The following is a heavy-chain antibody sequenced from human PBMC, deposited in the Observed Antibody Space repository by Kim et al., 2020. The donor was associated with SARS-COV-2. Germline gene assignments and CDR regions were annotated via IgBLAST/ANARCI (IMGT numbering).Heavy chain of an antibody. J-gene: IGHJ4*02. D-gene: IGHD2-8*02. CDR2: IYRRGDA. CDR3: ARGGTGPYFFDI. Sequence: GGSLRLSCAASGFTVDNNHMTWVRLAPGKGLEWVSLIYRRGDAYYADSVRERFTISRDNSKNTVLLQMNSLRVEDTAVYYCARGGTGPYFFDIWGQGTL. CDR1: GFTVDNNH. V-gene: IGHV3-66*01.